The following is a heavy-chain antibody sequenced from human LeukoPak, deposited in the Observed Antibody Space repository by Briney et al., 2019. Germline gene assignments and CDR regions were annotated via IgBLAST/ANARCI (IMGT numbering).Heavy chain of an antibody. CDR1: GFTFTAYG. CDR2: IRYDGSNQ. D-gene: IGHD2-2*01. V-gene: IGHV3-30*02. J-gene: IGHJ1*01. Sequence: PGGSLRLSCAASGFTFTAYGIHWVRQAPGKGLAWVAFIRYDGSNQYFADSVKGRFVLSRDNSKKTLYLQMSSLGPEDTAEYYCAKGPICRSTMCYVSVEYFQDWGQGTLVSVSS. CDR3: AKGPICRSTMCYVSVEYFQD.